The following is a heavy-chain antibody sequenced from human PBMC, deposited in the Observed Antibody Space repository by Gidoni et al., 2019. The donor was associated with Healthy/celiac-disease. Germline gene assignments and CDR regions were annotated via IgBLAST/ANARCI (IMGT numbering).Heavy chain of an antibody. J-gene: IGHJ3*02. V-gene: IGHV3-66*01. CDR3: AREQQLVGAFDI. D-gene: IGHD6-6*01. CDR2: IYSGGST. CDR1: GFTVSSNY. Sequence: EVQLVESGGALVQPGGSLRLSCAASGFTVSSNYMSWGRQAPGKGLEWVSVIYSGGSTYYADSVKGRFTISRDNSKNTLYLQMNSLRAEDTAVYYCAREQQLVGAFDIWGQGTMVTVSS.